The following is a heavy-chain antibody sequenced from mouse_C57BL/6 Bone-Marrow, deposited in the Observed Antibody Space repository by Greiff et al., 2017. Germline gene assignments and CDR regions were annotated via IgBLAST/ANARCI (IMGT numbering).Heavy chain of an antibody. Sequence: QVQLQQPGAELVKPGASVKLSCKASGYTFTSYWMQWVKQRPGQGLEWIGEIDPSDSYTNYNQKFKGKATLTVDTSSSTAYMQLSSLTSEDSAVXYCITTVVAMDYWGQGTTLTVSS. D-gene: IGHD1-1*01. J-gene: IGHJ2*01. CDR2: IDPSDSYT. V-gene: IGHV1-50*01. CDR1: GYTFTSYW. CDR3: ITTVVAMDY.